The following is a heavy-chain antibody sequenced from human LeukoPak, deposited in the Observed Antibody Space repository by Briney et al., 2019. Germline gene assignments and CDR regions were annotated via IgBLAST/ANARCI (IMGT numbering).Heavy chain of an antibody. CDR1: GYSFTSYY. J-gene: IGHJ4*02. D-gene: IGHD3-10*01. CDR3: ASLGSGSSPIIDFDY. CDR2: IDPSGGST. Sequence: ASVKVSSKASGYSFTSYYMHWVRQAPGQGLEWMGIIDPSGGSTNYAQKFQGRITMTRDTSTSTVYMDLSSLTSEDTAIYYCASLGSGSSPIIDFDYWGQGTLVTVSS. V-gene: IGHV1-46*01.